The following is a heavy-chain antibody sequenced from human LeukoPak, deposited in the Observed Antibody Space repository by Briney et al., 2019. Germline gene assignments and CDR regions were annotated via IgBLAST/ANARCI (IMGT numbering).Heavy chain of an antibody. V-gene: IGHV4-39*01. D-gene: IGHD5-18*01. CDR2: IYYSGST. CDR1: GGSISSSSYY. CDR3: ARPHEVTNAFDI. Sequence: SETLSLTCTVSGGSISSSSYYWGWIRQPPGKGLEWIGSIYYSGSTYYNPSLKSRVTISVDTSKNQFSLKLSSVTAADTAVYYCARPHEVTNAFDIWGQGTMVTVSS. J-gene: IGHJ3*02.